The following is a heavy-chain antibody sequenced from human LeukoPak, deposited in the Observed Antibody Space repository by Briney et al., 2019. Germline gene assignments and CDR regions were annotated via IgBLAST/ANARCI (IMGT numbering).Heavy chain of an antibody. CDR1: GFTFFNYG. J-gene: IGHJ6*02. V-gene: IGHV3-30*18. CDR3: AKDRRMMSAYYGMDV. Sequence: PGGSLRLSCEASGFTFFNYGVHWVRQAPGKGLEWVSLISYDGGNQKYADSVKGRFTISRVNSKNTVYLQLNSLRAEDTAVYYCAKDRRMMSAYYGMDVWGQGTTVTVSS. CDR2: ISYDGGNQ. D-gene: IGHD3-16*01.